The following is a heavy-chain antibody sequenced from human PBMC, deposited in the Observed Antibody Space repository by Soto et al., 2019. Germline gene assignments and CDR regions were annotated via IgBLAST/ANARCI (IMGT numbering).Heavy chain of an antibody. D-gene: IGHD3-10*01. V-gene: IGHV4-59*11. Sequence: ASETLSLTCTVSGGSISDHYWSWIRQPPGKGLEWIGYIDHSGSTSYNPSLKSRVTISVGTSKNQFSLKLSSVTAADTAVYYCARNRGSYFDYWGQGTLVSVSS. J-gene: IGHJ4*02. CDR1: GGSISDHY. CDR2: IDHSGST. CDR3: ARNRGSYFDY.